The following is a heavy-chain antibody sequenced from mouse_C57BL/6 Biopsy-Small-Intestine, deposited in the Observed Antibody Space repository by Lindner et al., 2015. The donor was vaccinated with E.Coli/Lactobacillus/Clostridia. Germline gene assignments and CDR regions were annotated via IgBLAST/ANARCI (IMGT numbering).Heavy chain of an antibody. V-gene: IGHV1-31*01. J-gene: IGHJ2*01. Sequence: VQLQESGPELVKPGASVKISCKASGYSFTDYYMHWVKQSHGNFLDWIGSIYPYNGLSSYNQKFKGKATLTVDKSSSTAYMELRSLTSEDSAVYYCARSEGSSGFFDYWGQGTTLTVSS. D-gene: IGHD3-2*02. CDR3: ARSEGSSGFFDY. CDR2: IYPYNGLS. CDR1: GYSFTDYY.